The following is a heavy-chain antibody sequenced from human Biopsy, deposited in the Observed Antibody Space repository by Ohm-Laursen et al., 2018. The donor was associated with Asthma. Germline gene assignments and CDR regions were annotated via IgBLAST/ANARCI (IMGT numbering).Heavy chain of an antibody. CDR1: SGSGGYMRSGNYY. D-gene: IGHD6-13*01. CDR2: IYYSGTT. Sequence: GTLSLTCSLSSGSGGYMRSGNYYWGWIRQPPGKGLEWIGSIYYSGTTYYNPSLESRVTVSADTSKNLFSLNFISLTAADTAVYYCVRGSSSWHHGPFHYYYGLDVWGQGTTATVSS. J-gene: IGHJ6*02. V-gene: IGHV4-39*01. CDR3: VRGSSSWHHGPFHYYYGLDV.